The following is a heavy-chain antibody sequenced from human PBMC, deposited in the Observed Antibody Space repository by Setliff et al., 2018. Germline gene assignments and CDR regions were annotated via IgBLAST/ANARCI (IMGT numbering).Heavy chain of an antibody. J-gene: IGHJ6*02. CDR2: IYWNDDK. CDR1: GFSLSTSGVG. Sequence: SGPTLVNPTQTLTLTCTFSGFSLSTSGVGVGWIRQPPGKALEWLALIYWNDDKRYSSSLKSRLTITKDTSKNQVVLTMTNMDPVDTATYYCARIPVCTNGVCYPYYYYGMDVWGQGTTVTVSS. CDR3: ARIPVCTNGVCYPYYYYGMDV. D-gene: IGHD2-8*01. V-gene: IGHV2-5*01.